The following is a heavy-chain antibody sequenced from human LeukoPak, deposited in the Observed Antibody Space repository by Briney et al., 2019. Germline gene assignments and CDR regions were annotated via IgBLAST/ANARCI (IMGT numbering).Heavy chain of an antibody. Sequence: SETLSLTCTVSGGSISSSSYYWGWGRQPPGAGLEWLGTIYYRGSTYYSPSVKGRVTISVNTAKNQCSLKMNSWTGADRACISCARLKAHGSGSYRYPQPRNYYYMDVWGKGTTVTISS. J-gene: IGHJ6*03. D-gene: IGHD3-10*01. CDR2: IYYRGST. V-gene: IGHV4-39*07. CDR3: ARLKAHGSGSYRYPQPRNYYYMDV. CDR1: GGSISSSSYY.